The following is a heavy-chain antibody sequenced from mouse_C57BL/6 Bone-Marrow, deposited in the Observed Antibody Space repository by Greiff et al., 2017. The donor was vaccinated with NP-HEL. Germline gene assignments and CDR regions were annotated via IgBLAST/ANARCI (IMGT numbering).Heavy chain of an antibody. J-gene: IGHJ1*03. V-gene: IGHV5-16*01. D-gene: IGHD1-1*01. CDR3: ARYGSSWGWYFDV. CDR1: GFTFSDYY. CDR2: INYDGSST. Sequence: VQLKESEGGLVQPGSSMKLSCTASGFTFSDYYMAWVRQVPEKGLEWVANINYDGSSTYYLDSLKSRFIISRDNAKNILYLQMSSLKSEDTATYYCARYGSSWGWYFDVWGTGTTVTVSS.